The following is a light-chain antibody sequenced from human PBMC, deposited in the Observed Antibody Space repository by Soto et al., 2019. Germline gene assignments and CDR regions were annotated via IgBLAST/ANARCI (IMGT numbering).Light chain of an antibody. V-gene: IGKV4-1*01. CDR3: QQYYTTPLT. J-gene: IGKJ3*01. CDR1: QSVLYSSNNKNY. Sequence: DIVMTQSPDSLAVSLGERATINCKSSQSVLYSSNNKNYLARYQQKQGQPPKLLIYWASTRESGDPDRFSGSEAGTDFTLTISSLQAEDVAVYYCQQYYTTPLTFGPGTKVDIK. CDR2: WAS.